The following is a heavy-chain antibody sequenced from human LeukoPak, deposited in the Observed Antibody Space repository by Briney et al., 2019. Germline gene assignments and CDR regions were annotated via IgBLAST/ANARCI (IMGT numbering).Heavy chain of an antibody. V-gene: IGHV1-46*01. CDR2: INPSGGST. Sequence: GASVKVSCKASGYTFTSYYMHWVRQAPGQGLEWMGIINPSGGSTSYAQKFQGRVTMTRDTSTSTVYMELSSLRSEDTAVYYRARAPRGSSSGGTLDYWGQGTLVTVSS. J-gene: IGHJ4*02. CDR3: ARAPRGSSSGGTLDY. D-gene: IGHD6-6*01. CDR1: GYTFTSYY.